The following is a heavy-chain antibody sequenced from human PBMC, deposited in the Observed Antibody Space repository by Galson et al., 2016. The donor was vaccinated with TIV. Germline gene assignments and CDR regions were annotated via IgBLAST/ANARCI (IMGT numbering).Heavy chain of an antibody. D-gene: IGHD5-12*01. Sequence: QSGAEVKKPGESLKISCKASGGTFSNYPINWVRQAPGQGLEWMGGIIPMFGTANYPQKFEGRVTITAVESTTTVNMEMSSLGYEDTAVYYCARGGYSGGFEVGDNWFDPWGQGTLVTVSS. CDR1: GGTFSNYP. V-gene: IGHV1-69*01. J-gene: IGHJ5*02. CDR2: IIPMFGTA. CDR3: ARGGYSGGFEVGDNWFDP.